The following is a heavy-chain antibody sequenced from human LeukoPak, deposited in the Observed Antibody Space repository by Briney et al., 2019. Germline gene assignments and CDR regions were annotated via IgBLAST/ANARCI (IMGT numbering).Heavy chain of an antibody. CDR1: GGSISSSSYY. CDR3: ARHCVPLLAGRSSGWFRRPYYFDY. D-gene: IGHD6-19*01. Sequence: SETLSLTCTVSGGSISSSSYYWGWIRQPPGKGLEWIGSIYYSGSTYYNPSLKSRVTISVDTSKNQFSLKLSSVTAADTAVYYCARHCVPLLAGRSSGWFRRPYYFDYWGQGTLVTVSS. J-gene: IGHJ4*02. V-gene: IGHV4-39*01. CDR2: IYYSGST.